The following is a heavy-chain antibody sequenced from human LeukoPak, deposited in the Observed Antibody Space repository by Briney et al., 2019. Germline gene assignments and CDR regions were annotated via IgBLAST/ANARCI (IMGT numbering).Heavy chain of an antibody. J-gene: IGHJ4*02. D-gene: IGHD2-2*01. V-gene: IGHV5-51*01. CDR1: GYSFTSYY. CDR3: ARQPGGHYASDY. Sequence: HGESLKISCKGSGYSFTSYYIAWVRQMPGKGLEWMGITYPGDSNTRYSPSFQGQVTISVDKSISTAYLQWSSLKASGTAIYYCARQPGGHYASDYWGQGTLVTVSS. CDR2: TYPGDSNT.